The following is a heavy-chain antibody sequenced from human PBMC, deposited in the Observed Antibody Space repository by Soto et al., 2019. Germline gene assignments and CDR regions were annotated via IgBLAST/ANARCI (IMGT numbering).Heavy chain of an antibody. J-gene: IGHJ6*02. D-gene: IGHD1-26*01. V-gene: IGHV1-69*13. Sequence: SVKVSCKASGCTFSSYAISWVRQAPGQGLEWMGGIIPIFGTANYAQKFQGRFTLTADESTSTAYMELSSLRSEDTAVYYCARLGATTSGMDVWGQGTTVTVSS. CDR2: IIPIFGTA. CDR1: GCTFSSYA. CDR3: ARLGATTSGMDV.